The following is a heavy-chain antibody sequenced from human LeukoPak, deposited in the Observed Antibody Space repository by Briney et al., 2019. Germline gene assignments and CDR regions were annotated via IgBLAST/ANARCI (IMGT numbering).Heavy chain of an antibody. J-gene: IGHJ6*02. D-gene: IGHD1/OR15-1a*01. CDR1: GFTFSTYA. Sequence: GGSLRLSCAASGFTFSTYAMNWVRQAPGKGLEWLSGTSGNGGSTSHADSLKGRFNISRDNSKNTLYLEMNRLRVDDTAVYFCARAKKGTPLPISYYYYAMDVWGQGTTVTVSS. CDR2: TSGNGGST. CDR3: ARAKKGTPLPISYYYYAMDV. V-gene: IGHV3-23*01.